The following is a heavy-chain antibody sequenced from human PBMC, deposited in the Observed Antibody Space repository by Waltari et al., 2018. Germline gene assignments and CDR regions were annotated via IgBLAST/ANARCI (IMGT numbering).Heavy chain of an antibody. CDR2: IYYSGST. CDR3: ARDFYGDPEGAGAGLDP. Sequence: QVPLQESGTGLVKPSETLSLTCTVSGGAISRYYGGWIRQPPGKGLEWIGYIYYSGSTNYNPSLKGRVTISVDTSKNQFSLKLSSVTAADTAVYYCARDFYGDPEGAGAGLDPWGQGTLVTVSS. J-gene: IGHJ5*02. CDR1: GGAISRYY. D-gene: IGHD4-17*01. V-gene: IGHV4-59*01.